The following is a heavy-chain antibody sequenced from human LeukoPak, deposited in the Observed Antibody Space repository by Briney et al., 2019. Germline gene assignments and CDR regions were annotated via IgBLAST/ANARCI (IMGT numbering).Heavy chain of an antibody. J-gene: IGHJ4*02. CDR1: GYTFTDYY. V-gene: IGHV1-2*02. D-gene: IGHD6-6*01. CDR3: PRESGLALHRLDY. CDR2: INPNSGAT. Sequence: GASVKVSCRASGYTFTDYYIHWVRQAPGQGLEWMGWINPNSGATNFAQKFQGRVTMTRDTSISTVYWGLSRRKSDDTAVYYCPRESGLALHRLDYWGEGTLVTVSS.